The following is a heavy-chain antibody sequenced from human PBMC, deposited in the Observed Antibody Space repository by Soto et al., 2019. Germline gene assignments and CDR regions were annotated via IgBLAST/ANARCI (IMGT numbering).Heavy chain of an antibody. D-gene: IGHD2-21*01. V-gene: IGHV3-53*05. CDR2: IYSGGST. CDR3: ARIPHYSDSYYMDY. J-gene: IGHJ4*02. Sequence: GGSVRLSCAASGFTVSSNYMSWVRQAPGKGLEWVSVIYSGGSTYHADSVKGRFTISRDTSKNQVVLTMTNVDPVDTATYYCARIPHYSDSYYMDYWGQGTLVTVSS. CDR1: GFTVSSNY.